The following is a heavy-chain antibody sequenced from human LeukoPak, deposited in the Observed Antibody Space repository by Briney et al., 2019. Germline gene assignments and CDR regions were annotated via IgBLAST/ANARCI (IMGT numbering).Heavy chain of an antibody. J-gene: IGHJ4*02. CDR1: RGSLSSSSNF. CDR2: THYTGSA. CDR3: ARRETLSVGGGHYYGDY. V-gene: IGHV4-39*01. Sequence: PSETLSLTCTVSRGSLSSSSNFWGWIRHPPGKGLEWIGRTHYTGSANYNPPLKSRVTISVDTSKNQFSLRLSSVTAADTAIYYCARRETLSVGGGHYYGDYWGRGTLVTVSS. D-gene: IGHD2-21*02.